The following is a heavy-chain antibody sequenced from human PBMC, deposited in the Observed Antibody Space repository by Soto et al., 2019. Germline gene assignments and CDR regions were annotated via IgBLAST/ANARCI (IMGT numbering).Heavy chain of an antibody. CDR1: GFTFSSYW. CDR3: VTDRDYSKAY. CDR2: INSDGSST. Sequence: GGSLRLSCAASGFTFSSYWMHWVRQAPGKGLVWVSRINSDGSSTSYADSVKGRFTISRDSPKNSLFLQMNSLRAEDTAVDYCVTDRDYSKAYWGQGTLVTVSS. J-gene: IGHJ4*02. D-gene: IGHD4-4*01. V-gene: IGHV3-74*01.